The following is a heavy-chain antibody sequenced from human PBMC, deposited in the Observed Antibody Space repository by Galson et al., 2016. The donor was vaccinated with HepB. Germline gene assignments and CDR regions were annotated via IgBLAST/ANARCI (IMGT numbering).Heavy chain of an antibody. CDR1: GGTFSSYA. J-gene: IGHJ6*02. CDR3: ASGSVEDIVVVPAAFYGMDV. Sequence: SVKVSCKASGGTFSSYAISWVRQAPGQGFEWMGGIIPIFGTANYAQKFQGRVTITADESTSTAYMELSSLRSEDTAVYYCASGSVEDIVVVPAAFYGMDVWGQGTTVTVSS. V-gene: IGHV1-69*13. D-gene: IGHD2-2*01. CDR2: IIPIFGTA.